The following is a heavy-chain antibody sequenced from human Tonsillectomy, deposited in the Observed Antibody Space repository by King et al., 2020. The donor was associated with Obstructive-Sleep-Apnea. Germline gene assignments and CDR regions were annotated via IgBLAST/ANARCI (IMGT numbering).Heavy chain of an antibody. Sequence: VQLVESGGGLVKPGGSLRLSCAASGFTFSNAWMSWVRQAPGKGLEWVGRIKSKSDGGTTDYAAPVKGRFTISRGDSKNTLYLQMNSLKTEDTAVYYCTTEEVGGEQNYFDYWGQGTLVTVSS. CDR1: GFTFSNAW. CDR3: TTEEVGGEQNYFDY. CDR2: IKSKSDGGTT. D-gene: IGHD3-10*01. V-gene: IGHV3-15*01. J-gene: IGHJ4*02.